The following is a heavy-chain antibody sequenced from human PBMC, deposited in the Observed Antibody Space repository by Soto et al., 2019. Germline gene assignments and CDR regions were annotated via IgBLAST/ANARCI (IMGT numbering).Heavy chain of an antibody. D-gene: IGHD5-18*01. J-gene: IGHJ4*02. CDR3: ARKVPAMAQFDN. V-gene: IGHV1-3*01. CDR2: INAGNGNT. CDR1: GYTFTSYA. Sequence: ASVKVSCKASGYTFTSYAMHWVRQAPGQRLEWMGWINAGNGNTKYSQEFQSRVTNTRDTSASTAYMELSSLRSEDTAVYYCARKVPAMAQFDNWGQRTLVTVSS.